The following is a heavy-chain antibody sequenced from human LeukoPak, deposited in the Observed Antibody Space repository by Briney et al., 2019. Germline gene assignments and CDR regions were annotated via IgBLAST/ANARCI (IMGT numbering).Heavy chain of an antibody. CDR3: ARGLFGGYSGYDSERTLDY. V-gene: IGHV1-46*01. CDR1: GYTFTGYY. Sequence: ASVKVSCKASGYTFTGYYMHWVRQAPEQGLEWMGIINPSGGSTSYAQKFRGRVTMTRDMSTSTVYMELSSLRSEDTAVYYCARGLFGGYSGYDSERTLDYWGQGTLVTVSS. D-gene: IGHD5-12*01. CDR2: INPSGGST. J-gene: IGHJ4*02.